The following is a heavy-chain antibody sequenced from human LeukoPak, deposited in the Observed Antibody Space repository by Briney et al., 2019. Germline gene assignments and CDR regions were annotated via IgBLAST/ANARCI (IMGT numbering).Heavy chain of an antibody. V-gene: IGHV3-11*04. D-gene: IGHD6-6*01. CDR2: ISSSGSTI. J-gene: IGHJ6*03. CDR3: ARDRGSSSYYYYYMDV. CDR1: GFTFSDYY. Sequence: PGGSLRLSCAASGFTFSDYYMSWIRQAPGKGLEWVSYISSSGSTIHYADSVKGRFTISRDNAKNTLYLQMNSLRAEDTAVYYCARDRGSSSYYYYYMDVWGKGTTVTVSS.